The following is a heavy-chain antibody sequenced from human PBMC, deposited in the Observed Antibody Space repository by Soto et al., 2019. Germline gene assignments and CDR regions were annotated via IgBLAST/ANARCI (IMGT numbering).Heavy chain of an antibody. D-gene: IGHD3-10*01. J-gene: IGHJ4*02. CDR1: GGSFSGYY. V-gene: IGHV4-34*01. Sequence: SETLSLTCAVYGGSFSGYYWSWIRQPPGKGLEWIGEINHSGSTNYNPSLKSRVTISVDTSKNQFSLKLSSVTAADTAVYYCARSLRGRLQAYSGQGTLVTVSS. CDR2: INHSGST. CDR3: ARSLRGRLQAY.